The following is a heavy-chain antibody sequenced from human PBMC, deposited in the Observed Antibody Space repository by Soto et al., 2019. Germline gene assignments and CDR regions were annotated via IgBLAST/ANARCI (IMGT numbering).Heavy chain of an antibody. V-gene: IGHV2-5*02. CDR2: IYWDDDK. D-gene: IGHD6-13*01. Sequence: QITLKESGPTLVKPTQTLTLTCTFSGFSLNTRRMSVGWIRQPPGKALEWLALIYWDDDKRYSPSLKSRLTIIKDTSKNQVVLIMTNTDPVDTATYYCAHERDSVYSSSCFDYWGQGTLVTVSS. J-gene: IGHJ4*02. CDR1: GFSLNTRRMS. CDR3: AHERDSVYSSSCFDY.